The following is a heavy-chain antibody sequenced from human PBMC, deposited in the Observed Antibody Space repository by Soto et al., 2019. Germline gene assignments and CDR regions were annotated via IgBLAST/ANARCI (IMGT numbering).Heavy chain of an antibody. CDR2: ISGSGGST. CDR1: GFTFSSYA. Sequence: EVQLLESGGGLVQPGGSLRLSCAASGFTFSSYAMSWVRQAPGKGLEWVSAISGSGGSTYYADSVKGRFTISRDNSKNTLYLQMNSLRAADTAVYYCAKDEYYDILTGTRDWGQGTLVTVSS. CDR3: AKDEYYDILTGTRD. D-gene: IGHD3-9*01. J-gene: IGHJ4*02. V-gene: IGHV3-23*01.